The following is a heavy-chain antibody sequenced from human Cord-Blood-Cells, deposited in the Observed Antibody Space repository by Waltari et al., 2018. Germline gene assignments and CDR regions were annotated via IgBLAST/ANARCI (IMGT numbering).Heavy chain of an antibody. CDR1: GASISSYP. CDR3: ARDTGGYSSSSFDY. V-gene: IGHV4-4*07. Sequence: QVQLQESGTGLVKPSETLSLTCTVSGASISSYPWSWIRQPAGKGLEWIWRIYTSGSTNYNPSLKIRVTMSVDTSKNQFSLKLSSVTAADTAVYYCARDTGGYSSSSFDYWGQGTLVTVSS. J-gene: IGHJ4*02. CDR2: IYTSGST. D-gene: IGHD6-6*01.